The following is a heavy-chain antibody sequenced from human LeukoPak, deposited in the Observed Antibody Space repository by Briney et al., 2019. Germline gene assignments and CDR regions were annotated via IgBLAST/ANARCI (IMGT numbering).Heavy chain of an antibody. V-gene: IGHV1-18*01. CDR2: ISAYNGST. CDR3: ARDKFSAYYYDSSGFQPFDY. J-gene: IGHJ4*02. D-gene: IGHD3-22*01. CDR1: GYTFTSYG. Sequence: ASVKVSCTASGYTFTSYGISWVRQAPGQGLEWMGWISAYNGSTNYAQKLQGRVTMTTDTSTSTAYMELRSLRSDDTAVYYCARDKFSAYYYDSSGFQPFDYWGQGTLVTVSS.